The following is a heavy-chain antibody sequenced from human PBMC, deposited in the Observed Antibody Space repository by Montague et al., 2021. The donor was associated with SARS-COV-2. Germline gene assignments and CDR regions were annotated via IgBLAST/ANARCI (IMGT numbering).Heavy chain of an antibody. D-gene: IGHD3-9*01. V-gene: IGHV4-39*01. CDR1: LHCGVGELRR. CDR2: VYCREST. CDR3: ARRLNYDILTGGALQYYYGMDV. J-gene: IGHJ6*02. Sequence: SETLSLTCAGDLHCGVGELRRRGGVRQPARSDQKWMYAVYCRESTYYNPSLKSRVTISVDTSKNQFSLKPSSVTAADTAVYYCARRLNYDILTGGALQYYYGMDVGGQGTTVTVSS.